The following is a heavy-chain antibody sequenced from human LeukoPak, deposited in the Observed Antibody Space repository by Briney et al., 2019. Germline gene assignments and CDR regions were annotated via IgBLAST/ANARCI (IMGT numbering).Heavy chain of an antibody. CDR2: ISSSSSTI. V-gene: IGHV3-48*01. Sequence: PGGSLRLSCAASGFTFSSYSMNWVRQAPGKGLEWVSYISSSSSTIYYADSVKGRFTISRDNAKNSLYLQMNSLRAEDTAVYYCARDRSSGYPDAFDIWGQGTMVTVSS. D-gene: IGHD3-22*01. CDR3: ARDRSSGYPDAFDI. CDR1: GFTFSSYS. J-gene: IGHJ3*02.